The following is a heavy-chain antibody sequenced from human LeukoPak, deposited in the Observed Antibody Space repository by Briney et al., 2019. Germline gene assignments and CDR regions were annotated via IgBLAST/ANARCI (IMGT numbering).Heavy chain of an antibody. CDR1: GFIFDNYG. J-gene: IGHJ4*02. D-gene: IGHD1-26*01. Sequence: GGSQRLSCAASGFIFDNYGMTWVRQASGKGLEWVSGTNWNGGSTGYADSVKGRFIISRDNAKNCLYLQMNSLRAEDTALYHCARVHTAGGYSGTDYWGQGTLVTVSS. CDR3: ARVHTAGGYSGTDY. V-gene: IGHV3-20*01. CDR2: TNWNGGST.